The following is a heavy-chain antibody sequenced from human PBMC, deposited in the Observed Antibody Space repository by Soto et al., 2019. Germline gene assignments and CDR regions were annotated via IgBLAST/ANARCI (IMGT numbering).Heavy chain of an antibody. D-gene: IGHD3-10*01. V-gene: IGHV3-43*01. J-gene: IGHJ6*02. Sequence: GGSLRLSCAASGFTFDDYTMHWVRQAPGKGLEWVSLISWDGGSTYYADSVKGRFTISRDNSKNSLYLQMNSLRVEDTALYYCSKDRGSGSYAANYYYYGMDVWGQGT. CDR1: GFTFDDYT. CDR3: SKDRGSGSYAANYYYYGMDV. CDR2: ISWDGGST.